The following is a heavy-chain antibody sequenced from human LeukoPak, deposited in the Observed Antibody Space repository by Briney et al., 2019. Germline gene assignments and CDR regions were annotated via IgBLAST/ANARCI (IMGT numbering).Heavy chain of an antibody. J-gene: IGHJ5*02. CDR3: PRTVTGPSFYP. D-gene: IGHD6-19*01. CDR2: ISHSGST. V-gene: IGHV4-38-2*01. CDR1: NYSISRDNS. Sequence: PSETLSLTCVVSNYSISRDNSWGWIRQSPGKGLEWIGRISHSGSTYYNPSLQSRVTISVYTSKNPFSLNLTSVTTPDTALYYSPRTVTGPSFYPWGQGTLATVSS.